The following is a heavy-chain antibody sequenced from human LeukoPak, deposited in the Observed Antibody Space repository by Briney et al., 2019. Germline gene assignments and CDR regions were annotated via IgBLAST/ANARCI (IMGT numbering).Heavy chain of an antibody. V-gene: IGHV1-69*13. CDR2: IIPIFGTA. J-gene: IGHJ6*03. Sequence: SVKVSCKASGGTFSSYAISWVRQAPGQGLEWMGGIIPIFGTANYAQKFQGRVTITADESTSTAYMELSSLRSEDTAVYCCARDLGDNYRYYYYMDVWGKGTTVTVSS. CDR3: ARDLGDNYRYYYYMDV. D-gene: IGHD4-11*01. CDR1: GGTFSSYA.